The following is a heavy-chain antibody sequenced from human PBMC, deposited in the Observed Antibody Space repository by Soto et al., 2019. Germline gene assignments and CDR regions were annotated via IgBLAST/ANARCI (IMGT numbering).Heavy chain of an antibody. CDR2: INAGNGNS. CDR3: ARDRGGYSYGHPDY. Sequence: QVQLVQSGAEVKKPGASVKVSCKASGYTFTSYAMHWVRQAPGQRLEWMGWINAGNGNSKYSQKFQGRVTITRDTSASTAYMELSSLRSEDTAVYYCARDRGGYSYGHPDYWGQGTLVTVSS. J-gene: IGHJ4*02. V-gene: IGHV1-3*01. D-gene: IGHD5-18*01. CDR1: GYTFTSYA.